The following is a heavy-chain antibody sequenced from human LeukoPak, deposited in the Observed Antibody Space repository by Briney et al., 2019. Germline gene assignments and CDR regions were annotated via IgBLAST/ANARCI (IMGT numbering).Heavy chain of an antibody. Sequence: GASAKVSPEDSGYTFIGYYMYWVRDAPGQGLEWMGWIKPNSGGTNYAQKFQGRVTMTRDTSISTAYMELSRLRSDDTAVYYCARGAILLWFGEFGYFDYWGQGTLVTVSS. CDR1: GYTFIGYY. J-gene: IGHJ4*02. CDR2: IKPNSGGT. D-gene: IGHD3-10*01. V-gene: IGHV1-2*02. CDR3: ARGAILLWFGEFGYFDY.